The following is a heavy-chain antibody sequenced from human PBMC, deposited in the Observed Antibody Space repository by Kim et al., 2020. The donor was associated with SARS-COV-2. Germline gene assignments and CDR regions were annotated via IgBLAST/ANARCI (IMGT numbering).Heavy chain of an antibody. D-gene: IGHD2-2*01. Sequence: GGSLRLSCAASGFTFSSYAMHWVRQAPGKGLEWVAVISYDGSNKYYADSVKGRFTISRDNSKNTLYLQMNSLRAEDTAVYYCASNIPYCSSTSCPQMNWGQGTLVTVSS. V-gene: IGHV3-30-3*01. CDR3: ASNIPYCSSTSCPQMN. CDR1: GFTFSSYA. J-gene: IGHJ4*02. CDR2: ISYDGSNK.